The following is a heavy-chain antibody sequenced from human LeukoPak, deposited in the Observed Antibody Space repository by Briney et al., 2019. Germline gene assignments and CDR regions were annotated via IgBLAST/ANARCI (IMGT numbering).Heavy chain of an antibody. CDR2: ITSRDGTT. CDR3: VRDRPNYYDSSGHYYRRDGDY. J-gene: IGHJ4*02. Sequence: GGSLRLSCAASGFTFNIYAMSWVRQTPGKGLEWVSSITSRDGTTYYTDSVKGRFTISRDNSENTMYLQMNSLRAEDTAIYYCVRDRPNYYDSSGHYYRRDGDYWGQGTLVTVSS. D-gene: IGHD3-22*01. V-gene: IGHV3-23*01. CDR1: GFTFNIYA.